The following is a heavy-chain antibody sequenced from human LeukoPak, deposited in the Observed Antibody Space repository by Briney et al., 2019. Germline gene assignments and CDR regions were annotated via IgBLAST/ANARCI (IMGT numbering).Heavy chain of an antibody. D-gene: IGHD3-10*01. V-gene: IGHV3-15*01. CDR1: GGSISSYY. Sequence: ETLSLTCTVSGGSISSYYWSWVRQAPGKGLEWVGHIKSKTDGGTTDYAAPVKGRFTISRDDSKNTLFLQMNSLKTEDTAVYYCTLPWGSGSYYDYWGQGTLVTVSS. J-gene: IGHJ4*02. CDR3: TLPWGSGSYYDY. CDR2: IKSKTDGGTT.